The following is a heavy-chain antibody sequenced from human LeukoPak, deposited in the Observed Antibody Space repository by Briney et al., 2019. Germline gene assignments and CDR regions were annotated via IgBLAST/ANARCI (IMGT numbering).Heavy chain of an antibody. CDR1: GFTVSSNY. CDR2: IYSGGST. J-gene: IGHJ4*02. CDR3: ARDSSPLTDYGDYVFDY. V-gene: IGHV3-66*01. Sequence: GGSLRLSCAASGFTVSSNYMSWVRQAPGKGLEWVSVIYSGGSTYYADSATGRFTTSRDSSKNTLYLQMNSLIAEDTAVYYCARDSSPLTDYGDYVFDYWGQGTLVTVSS. D-gene: IGHD4-17*01.